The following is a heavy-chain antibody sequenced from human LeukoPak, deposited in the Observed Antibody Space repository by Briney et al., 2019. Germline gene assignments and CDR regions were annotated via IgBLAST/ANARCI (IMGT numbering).Heavy chain of an antibody. V-gene: IGHV1-2*02. CDR3: ARDRSPAPGRSYGRGHFDY. CDR2: INPNSGGT. Sequence: ASVKVSCKASGYTFTAYYMHWVRQAPGQGLEWMGWINPNSGGTNYAQKFQGRVTMTRATSISTAYMDLNSLLSDDTAVYYCARDRSPAPGRSYGRGHFDYWGQGTLVTVSS. CDR1: GYTFTAYY. D-gene: IGHD5-18*01. J-gene: IGHJ4*02.